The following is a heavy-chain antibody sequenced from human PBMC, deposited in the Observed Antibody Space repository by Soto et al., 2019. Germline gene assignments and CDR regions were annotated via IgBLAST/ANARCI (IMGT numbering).Heavy chain of an antibody. D-gene: IGHD3-10*01. CDR3: ARHFPGYGSGEDYYYGMDV. CDR1: GYSFTSYW. CDR2: IYPGDSDT. Sequence: GESLKIFCKGSGYSFTSYWIGWVRQMPGKGLEWMGIIYPGDSDTRYSPSFQGQVTISADKSISTAYLQWSSLKASDTAMYYCARHFPGYGSGEDYYYGMDVWGQGTTVTVSS. J-gene: IGHJ6*02. V-gene: IGHV5-51*01.